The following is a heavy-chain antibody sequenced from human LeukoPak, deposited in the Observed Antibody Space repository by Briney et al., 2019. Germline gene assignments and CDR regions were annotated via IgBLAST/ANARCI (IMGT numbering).Heavy chain of an antibody. CDR3: AKNRWGSVATPDS. J-gene: IGHJ4*02. V-gene: IGHV3-21*01. D-gene: IGHD5-12*01. Sequence: GGSLRLSCAASGFTFSSYSMNWVRQAPGKGLEWVASISGSSSYIYYADSMKGRFTISRDNSKNTVYLQMNSLAIEDTAIYYCAKNRWGSVATPDSWGQGTVVTVSS. CDR1: GFTFSSYS. CDR2: ISGSSSYI.